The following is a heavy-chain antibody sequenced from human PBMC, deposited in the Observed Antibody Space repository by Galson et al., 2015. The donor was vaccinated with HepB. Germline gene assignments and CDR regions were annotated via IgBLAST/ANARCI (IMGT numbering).Heavy chain of an antibody. CDR2: ISYGGSNK. D-gene: IGHD3-16*02. V-gene: IGHV3-30-3*01. CDR1: GFTFSSYA. Sequence: SLRLSCAASGFTFSSYAMHWVRQAPGKGLEWVAVISYGGSNKYYADSVKGRFTISRDNSKNTLYLQMNSLRAEDTAVYYCASLMITFGGVIVSGGVYFDYWGQGTLVTVSS. J-gene: IGHJ4*02. CDR3: ASLMITFGGVIVSGGVYFDY.